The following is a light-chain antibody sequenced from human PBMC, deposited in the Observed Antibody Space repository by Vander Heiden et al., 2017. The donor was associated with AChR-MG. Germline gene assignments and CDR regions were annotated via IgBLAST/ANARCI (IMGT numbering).Light chain of an antibody. CDR3: QQSDSTPGYT. CDR2: AGS. V-gene: IGKV1-39*01. J-gene: IGKJ2*01. Sequence: DIQMTQSPSSLSSSVGDRVTITCRASQSISSYLNWYQQKPGKAPKLLIYAGSSLQSGVPSRFSGSGSGTDFTLTISSLQPEDFATYYCQQSDSTPGYTFGQGTKLEIK. CDR1: QSISSY.